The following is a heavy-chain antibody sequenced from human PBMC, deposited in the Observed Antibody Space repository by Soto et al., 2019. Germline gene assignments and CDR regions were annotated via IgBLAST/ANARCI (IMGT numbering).Heavy chain of an antibody. CDR3: ANSPSGSRHQGGWFDP. V-gene: IGHV1-8*01. CDR1: GYTFTSYD. Sequence: QVQLVQSGAEVKKPGASVKVSCKASGYTFTSYDINWVRQATGQGLEWMGWMNPNSGNTGYAQRFQGRVTMTRDTXIXXADMELSSLRSEDTAVYYCANSPSGSRHQGGWFDPWGQGTLVTVSS. J-gene: IGHJ5*02. D-gene: IGHD1-26*01. CDR2: MNPNSGNT.